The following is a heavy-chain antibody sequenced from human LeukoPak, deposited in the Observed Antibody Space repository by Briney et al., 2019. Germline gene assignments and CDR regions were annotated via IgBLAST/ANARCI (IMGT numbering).Heavy chain of an antibody. CDR1: GYTLTGYY. CDR2: INPYTGDT. D-gene: IGHD2-2*01. CDR3: ARRPLGYCSSTSCYVGGWFDP. V-gene: IGHV1-2*02. Sequence: ASVKVSCKASGYTLTGYYIHWVRQAPGQGLEWMGWINPYTGDTNSAQKFQGRVTMTRDTSISTAYMELSRLTSDDTAVYYCARRPLGYCSSTSCYVGGWFDPWGQGTLVTVSS. J-gene: IGHJ5*02.